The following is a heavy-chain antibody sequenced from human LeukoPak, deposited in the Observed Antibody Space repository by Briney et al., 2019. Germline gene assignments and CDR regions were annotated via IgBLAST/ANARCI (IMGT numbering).Heavy chain of an antibody. V-gene: IGHV3-21*01. CDR1: GFTFSSYW. CDR3: AHGSGIDFDP. D-gene: IGHD3-10*01. Sequence: PGGSLRLSCAASGFTFSSYWMHWVRQAPGKGLEWVSSISSSSSYIYYADSVKGRFTISRDNAKNSLYLQMSSLRAEDTAVYYCAHGSGIDFDPWGQGTLVTVSS. J-gene: IGHJ5*02. CDR2: ISSSSSYI.